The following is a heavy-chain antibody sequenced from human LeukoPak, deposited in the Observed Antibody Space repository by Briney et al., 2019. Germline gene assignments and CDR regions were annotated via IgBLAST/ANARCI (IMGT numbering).Heavy chain of an antibody. CDR1: GGTFSSYA. V-gene: IGHV1-69*04. Sequence: RASVKVSCKASGGTFSSYAISWVRQAPGQGLEWMGRIIPILGIANYAQKFQGRVTITADKSTSTAYMELSSLRSEDTAVYYCAMEGMYDSSGSTPRYYFDYWGQGTLVTVSS. J-gene: IGHJ4*02. D-gene: IGHD3-22*01. CDR2: IIPILGIA. CDR3: AMEGMYDSSGSTPRYYFDY.